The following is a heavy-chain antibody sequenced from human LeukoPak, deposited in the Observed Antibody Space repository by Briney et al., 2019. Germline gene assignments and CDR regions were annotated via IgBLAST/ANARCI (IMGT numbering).Heavy chain of an antibody. V-gene: IGHV1-18*01. CDR3: ARDAPLRYFDWLSRPYYYGMDV. D-gene: IGHD3-9*01. CDR2: ISAYNGNT. CDR1: GQTFNSYG. J-gene: IGHJ6*02. Sequence: ASVKVSCKASGQTFNSYGISWVRQAPGQGLEWMGWISAYNGNTNYAQKLQGRVTMTTDTSTSTAYMELRSLRSDDTAVYYCARDAPLRYFDWLSRPYYYGMDVWGQGTTVTVSS.